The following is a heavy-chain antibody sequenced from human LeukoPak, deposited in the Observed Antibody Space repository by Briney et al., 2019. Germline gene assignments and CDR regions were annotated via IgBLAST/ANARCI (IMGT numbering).Heavy chain of an antibody. Sequence: GGSLRLSCAASGFTFSSYSMNWVRQAPGKGLEWVSSISSSSSYIYYADAVKGRFTISRDNAKNSLYLQMNSLRAEDTAVYYCARGSDYYDSSGYYYVGPYWGQGTLVTVSS. CDR3: ARGSDYYDSSGYYYVGPY. CDR1: GFTFSSYS. CDR2: ISSSSSYI. D-gene: IGHD3-22*01. J-gene: IGHJ4*02. V-gene: IGHV3-21*01.